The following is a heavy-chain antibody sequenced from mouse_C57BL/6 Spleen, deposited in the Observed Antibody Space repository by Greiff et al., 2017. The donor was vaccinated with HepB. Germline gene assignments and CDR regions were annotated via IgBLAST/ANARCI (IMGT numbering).Heavy chain of an antibody. V-gene: IGHV1-26*01. CDR1: GYTFTDYY. CDR2: INPNNGGT. CDR3: ARAGAYYGKKRAMDY. Sequence: EVQLQQSGPELVKPGASVKISCKASGYTFTDYYMNWVKQSHGKSLEWIGDINPNNGGTSYNQKFKGKATLTVDKSSSTAYMELRSLTSEDSAVYYCARAGAYYGKKRAMDYWGQGTSVTVAS. J-gene: IGHJ4*01. D-gene: IGHD2-10*01.